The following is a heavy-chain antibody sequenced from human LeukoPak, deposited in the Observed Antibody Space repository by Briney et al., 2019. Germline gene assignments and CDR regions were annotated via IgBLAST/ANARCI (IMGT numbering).Heavy chain of an antibody. CDR2: GDT. CDR3: AKLYSGRIFDV. J-gene: IGHJ3*01. V-gene: IGHV3-23*01. Sequence: GDTSYEDSVKGRFTISRDNSKNTLYLQMSSLRAEDTAVYYCAKLYSGRIFDVWGQGTMVTVSP. D-gene: IGHD3-10*01.